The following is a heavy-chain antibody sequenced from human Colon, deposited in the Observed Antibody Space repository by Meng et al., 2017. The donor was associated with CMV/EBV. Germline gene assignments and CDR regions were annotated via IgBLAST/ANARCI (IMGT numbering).Heavy chain of an antibody. CDR3: TREPADTGCLDY. CDR1: GYTFAGEY. CDR2: INIGDEDT. Sequence: CKSYGYTFAGEYLQRERQAHGQELEWMGLINIGDEDTGIAQKFQGRVTVTKDTSTTTVYMEVSDLRSDDTAVYYCTREPADTGCLDYWGQGTLVTVSS. V-gene: IGHV1-46*01. J-gene: IGHJ4*02. D-gene: IGHD5-18*01.